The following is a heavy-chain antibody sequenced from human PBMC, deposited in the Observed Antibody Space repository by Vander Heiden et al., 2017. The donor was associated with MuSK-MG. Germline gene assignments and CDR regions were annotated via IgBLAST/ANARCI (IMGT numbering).Heavy chain of an antibody. CDR1: GYSISSGYY. D-gene: IGHD2-2*01. V-gene: IGHV4-38-2*02. CDR2: IYHSGST. Sequence: QVQLQESGPGLVKPSETLSLTCTVSGYSISSGYYWGWIRQPPGKGLEWIGSIYHSGSTYYNPSLKSRVTISVDTSKNQFSLKLSSVTAADTAVYYCARIDCSSTSCSRSWYFDLWGRGTLVTVSS. J-gene: IGHJ2*01. CDR3: ARIDCSSTSCSRSWYFDL.